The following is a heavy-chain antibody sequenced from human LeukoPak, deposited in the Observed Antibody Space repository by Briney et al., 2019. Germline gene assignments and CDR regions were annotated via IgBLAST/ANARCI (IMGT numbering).Heavy chain of an antibody. CDR3: STEDKYCTTPNCGAY. D-gene: IGHD2-8*01. Sequence: GASVKVSCKASGHTFTSYGISWVRQAPGQDLEWMGFIIPHSGGTTYEQRFQGRVTMTRDMSIGTFYMELSSLRSDDTAVYYCSTEDKYCTTPNCGAYWGQGTLVTVSS. J-gene: IGHJ4*02. CDR2: IIPHSGGT. V-gene: IGHV1-2*02. CDR1: GHTFTSYG.